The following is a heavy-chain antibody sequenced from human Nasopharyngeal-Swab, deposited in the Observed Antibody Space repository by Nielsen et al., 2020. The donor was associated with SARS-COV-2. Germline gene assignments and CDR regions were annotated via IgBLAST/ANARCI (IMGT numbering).Heavy chain of an antibody. CDR2: IWYDGSNK. CDR1: GFTFSSYG. V-gene: IGHV3-33*01. J-gene: IGHJ5*02. D-gene: IGHD1-26*01. CDR3: ARGANWFDP. Sequence: GESLKISCAASGFTFSSYGMHWVRQAPGKGLEWVAVIWYDGSNKYYADSVKGRFTISRDNSKNTLYLQMNSLRAEATAVYYCARGANWFDPWGQGTLVTVSS.